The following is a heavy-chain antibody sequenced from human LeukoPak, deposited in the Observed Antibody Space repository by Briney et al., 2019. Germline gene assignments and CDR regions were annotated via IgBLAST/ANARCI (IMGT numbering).Heavy chain of an antibody. J-gene: IGHJ3*02. CDR1: GYTFTSYG. Sequence: GASVKVSCKASGYTFTSYGISWARQAPGQGLEWMGWISAYNGNTNYAQKLQGRVTMTTDTSTSTAYMELRSLRSDDTAVYYCARFRRRGYSYVSDAFDIWGQGTMVTVSS. CDR3: ARFRRRGYSYVSDAFDI. CDR2: ISAYNGNT. V-gene: IGHV1-18*01. D-gene: IGHD5-18*01.